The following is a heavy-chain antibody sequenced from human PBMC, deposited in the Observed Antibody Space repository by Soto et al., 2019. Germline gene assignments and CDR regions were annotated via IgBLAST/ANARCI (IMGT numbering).Heavy chain of an antibody. V-gene: IGHV3-43*02. CDR1: GFTFDDYV. D-gene: IGHD2-21*02. CDR3: AIDLSGSRSCVGDCYAFDI. CDR2: ISGDGGST. J-gene: IGHJ3*02. Sequence: GALRLSCAASGFTFDDYVMHWDRQAPGKGLEWVSLISGDGGSTYYADSVKGRFSISRDNSKNSLYLKMYSLRTEDTALYYSAIDLSGSRSCVGDCYAFDIWGQGTMVTVSS.